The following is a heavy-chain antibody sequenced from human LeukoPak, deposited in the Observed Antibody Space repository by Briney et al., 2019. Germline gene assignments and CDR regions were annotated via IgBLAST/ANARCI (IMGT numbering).Heavy chain of an antibody. CDR3: ARDIGRRVVNHY. V-gene: IGHV3-21*01. D-gene: IGHD3-22*01. CDR1: GFTFSSYG. Sequence: SGGSLRLSCAASGFTFSSYGMHWVRQAPGKGLEWVSSISSSSSYIYYADSVKGRFTISRDNAKNSLYLQMNSLRAEDTAVYYCARDIGRRVVNHYWGQGTLVTVSS. CDR2: ISSSSSYI. J-gene: IGHJ4*02.